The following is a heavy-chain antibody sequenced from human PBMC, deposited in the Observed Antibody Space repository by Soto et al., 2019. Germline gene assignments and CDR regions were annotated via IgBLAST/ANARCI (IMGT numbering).Heavy chain of an antibody. Sequence: SVKVSCKASGGTFSTFGISWVRQAPGQGLEWMGGIIPFFGTAKYSQKFEDRIMITADESTNTVYMDLRSLTSEDTAIYYCARTAPMDAGDKYYYDFWGQGALVTVSS. V-gene: IGHV1-69*13. J-gene: IGHJ4*02. D-gene: IGHD3-16*01. CDR1: GGTFSTFG. CDR3: ARTAPMDAGDKYYYDF. CDR2: IIPFFGTA.